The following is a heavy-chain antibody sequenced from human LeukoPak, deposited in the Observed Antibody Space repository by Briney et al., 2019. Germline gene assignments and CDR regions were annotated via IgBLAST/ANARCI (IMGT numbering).Heavy chain of an antibody. V-gene: IGHV3-23*01. Sequence: GGPLRLSCAASGFTFSSYAMSWVRQAPGKGLEWVSGISDSGDITYYADSVKGQFTISRDNSKNTLYVQMNSLRVEDTAVYFCAKDRRGGSYYAATLDIWGPGTMVTVSS. CDR1: GFTFSSYA. J-gene: IGHJ3*02. CDR3: AKDRRGGSYYAATLDI. D-gene: IGHD1-26*01. CDR2: ISDSGDIT.